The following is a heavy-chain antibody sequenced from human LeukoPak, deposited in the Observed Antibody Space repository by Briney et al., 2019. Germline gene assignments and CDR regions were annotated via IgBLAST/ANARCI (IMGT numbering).Heavy chain of an antibody. CDR3: AKDDSFWSGYWPSGAVRAAFDI. CDR2: ISYDGSNK. V-gene: IGHV3-30*04. J-gene: IGHJ3*02. Sequence: GGSLRLSCAASGFTFSNYAMHWVRQAPGKGLEWVASISYDGSNKYYADSVKGRFTISRDNSKNTLFLQMNSLRAEDTAVYYCAKDDSFWSGYWPSGAVRAAFDIWGQGTMVTVSS. CDR1: GFTFSNYA. D-gene: IGHD3-3*01.